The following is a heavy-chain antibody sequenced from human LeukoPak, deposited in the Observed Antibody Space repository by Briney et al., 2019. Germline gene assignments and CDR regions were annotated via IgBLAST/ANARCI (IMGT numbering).Heavy chain of an antibody. CDR3: AKDLGTGWELPTGNKYYYYGMDV. V-gene: IGHV3-30*18. D-gene: IGHD1-26*01. J-gene: IGHJ6*02. Sequence: PGGSPRLSPAASRFTLTSYGMHWVRQAPGKGLEWVAVISYDGSNKYYADSVKGRFTTSRDNSKSTLYLQMNSLRAEDTAVYYCAKDLGTGWELPTGNKYYYYGMDVWGQGTTVTVSS. CDR2: ISYDGSNK. CDR1: RFTLTSYG.